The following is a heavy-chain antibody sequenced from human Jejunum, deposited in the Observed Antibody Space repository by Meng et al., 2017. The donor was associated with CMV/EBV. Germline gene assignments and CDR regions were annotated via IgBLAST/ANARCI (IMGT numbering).Heavy chain of an antibody. J-gene: IGHJ4*02. Sequence: VSSGSYYWSWIRQAPGKGLEWIGFIHYTGSTKYNPSLRSRVTISSDTSKNEFSLKLNSVTAADTAVYYCARYIPASINFRYYFDYWGQGALVTVSS. CDR3: ARYIPASINFRYYFDY. CDR2: IHYTGST. V-gene: IGHV4-61*01. CDR1: VSSGSYY. D-gene: IGHD1-1*01.